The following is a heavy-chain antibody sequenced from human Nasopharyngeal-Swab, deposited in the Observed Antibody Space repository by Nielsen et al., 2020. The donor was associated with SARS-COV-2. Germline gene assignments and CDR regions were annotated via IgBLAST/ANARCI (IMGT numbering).Heavy chain of an antibody. V-gene: IGHV3-30-3*01. CDR2: ISYDGSNK. J-gene: IGHJ6*02. Sequence: GESLKLSCAASGFPFSSYAMHWVRQAPGKGLEWVAVISYDGSNKYYADSVKGRFTISRDNSKNTLYLQMNSLGAEDTAVYYCARNDILTGYYPYYYYGMDVWGQGTTVTVSS. D-gene: IGHD3-9*01. CDR1: GFPFSSYA. CDR3: ARNDILTGYYPYYYYGMDV.